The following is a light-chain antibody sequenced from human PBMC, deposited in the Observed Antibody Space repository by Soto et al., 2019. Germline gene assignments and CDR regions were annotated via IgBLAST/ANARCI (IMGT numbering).Light chain of an antibody. CDR3: SSYITNSHVV. CDR2: DVS. CDR1: SSDVGDYNS. V-gene: IGLV2-14*03. J-gene: IGLJ2*01. Sequence: QSALTQLAFVSGCTGQSITIFCTGTSSDVGDYNSVSWYQQHPGKAPKLMIYDVSARPSRVSDRFSGSKSGNALSLTISGLQADDEADYYCSSYITNSHVVFGGGTKLTVL.